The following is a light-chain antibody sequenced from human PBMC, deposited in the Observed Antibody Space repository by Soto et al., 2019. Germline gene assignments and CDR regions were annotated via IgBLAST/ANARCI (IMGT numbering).Light chain of an antibody. CDR3: QQYNNRPPIT. Sequence: EIVMTQSPATLSVSPGERATLSCRASQSVSGNLAWYQQKPGQAPRLLIYGASTRATGIPSRFSGSGSGTEFTLTISSLQSEDFVVYYCQQYNNRPPITFGQGTRLEIK. CDR1: QSVSGN. CDR2: GAS. J-gene: IGKJ5*01. V-gene: IGKV3-15*01.